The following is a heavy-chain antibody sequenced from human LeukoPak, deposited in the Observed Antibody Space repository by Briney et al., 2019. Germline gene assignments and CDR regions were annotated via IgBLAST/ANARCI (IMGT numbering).Heavy chain of an antibody. Sequence: LRLSCAASGFTFSSYSMNWIRQHPGKGLEWIGYIYYSGTTYYSLSLKSRVTISLDTTKNQFSLKLSSVTAADTAVYYCARALGTGWSQKEWGQGTLVTVSS. D-gene: IGHD6-19*01. J-gene: IGHJ4*02. CDR2: IYYSGTT. V-gene: IGHV4-31*02. CDR1: GFTFSSYS. CDR3: ARALGTGWSQKE.